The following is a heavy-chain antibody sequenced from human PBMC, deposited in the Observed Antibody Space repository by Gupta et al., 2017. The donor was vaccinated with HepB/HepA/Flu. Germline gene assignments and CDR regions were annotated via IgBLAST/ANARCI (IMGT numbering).Heavy chain of an antibody. D-gene: IGHD3-22*01. CDR2: INPSGGST. Sequence: QVQLVQSGAAVKKPGASAQVSCRASAYLFASYYIHWVRLAHGQGLEWMGIINPSGGSTSYAQKFQGRVTMTRDTSTSTVYMELSSLRSEDTAVYYCARDYYDSSGYYSRYYYYYGMDVWGQGTTVTVSS. CDR3: ARDYYDSSGYYSRYYYYYGMDV. J-gene: IGHJ6*02. CDR1: AYLFASYY. V-gene: IGHV1-46*01.